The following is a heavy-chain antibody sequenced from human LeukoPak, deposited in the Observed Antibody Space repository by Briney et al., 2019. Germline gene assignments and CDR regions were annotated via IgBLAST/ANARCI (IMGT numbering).Heavy chain of an antibody. CDR2: IYYSGST. CDR1: GGSISSYY. J-gene: IGHJ6*04. D-gene: IGHD3-10*01. CDR3: ARLPYGSGYWLHREGRDV. V-gene: IGHV4-59*12. Sequence: PSETLSLTCTVSGGSISSYYWSWIRQPPGKGLEWIGYIYYSGSTNYNPSLKSRVTISVDTSKKQFSLNLTSVTAADTAVYYCARLPYGSGYWLHREGRDVWGKGTTVTISS.